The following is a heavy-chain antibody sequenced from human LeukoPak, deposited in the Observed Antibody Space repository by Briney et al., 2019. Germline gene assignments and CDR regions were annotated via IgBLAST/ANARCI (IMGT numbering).Heavy chain of an antibody. CDR2: IFHGYSDT. Sequence: GESLKISCKGFGYLFTNDWIGWVRQMPGRGLEWMGIIFHGYSDTIYSPSFQGLVTISADKSVNTAYLQWSSLKASDTAIYYCARRKRGGFDYWGQGTLVTVSS. D-gene: IGHD3-3*01. CDR1: GYLFTNDW. V-gene: IGHV5-51*01. CDR3: ARRKRGGFDY. J-gene: IGHJ4*02.